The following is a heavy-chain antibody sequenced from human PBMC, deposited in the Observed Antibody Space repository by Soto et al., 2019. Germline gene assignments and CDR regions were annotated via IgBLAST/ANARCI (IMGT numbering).Heavy chain of an antibody. Sequence: SETLSLTCTVSGGSISSGGYYWSWIRQHPGKGLEWIGYIYYSGSTYYNPSLKSRVTISVDTSKNQFPLKLSSVTAADTAVYYCARGGYCSSTSCYTGGLDVWGQGTTVTVSS. J-gene: IGHJ6*02. CDR1: GGSISSGGYY. CDR3: ARGGYCSSTSCYTGGLDV. V-gene: IGHV4-31*03. D-gene: IGHD2-2*02. CDR2: IYYSGST.